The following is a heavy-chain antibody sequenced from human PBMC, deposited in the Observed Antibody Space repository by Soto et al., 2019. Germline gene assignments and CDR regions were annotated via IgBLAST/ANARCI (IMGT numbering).Heavy chain of an antibody. V-gene: IGHV4-34*01. D-gene: IGHD2-15*01. CDR1: GGSFSGYY. CDR2: INHSGST. J-gene: IGHJ6*03. Sequence: SETLSLTCAVYGGSFSGYYWSWIRQPPGKGLEWIGEINHSGSTNYNPSLKSRVTISVDTSKNQFSLRLSSVTAADTAVYYCARRAATRNYYYYFKDVWGKGTTVTVSS. CDR3: ARRAATRNYYYYFKDV.